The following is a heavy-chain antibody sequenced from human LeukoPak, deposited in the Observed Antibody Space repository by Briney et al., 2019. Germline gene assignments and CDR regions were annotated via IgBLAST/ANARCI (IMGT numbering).Heavy chain of an antibody. CDR1: GFTFSSYG. D-gene: IGHD1-1*01. V-gene: IGHV3-23*01. CDR2: ISGTGGST. CDR3: AKDRFRLDLTFFDY. Sequence: GASLRLSCGASGFTFSSYGMSWVRQAPEKGLEWVSGISGTGGSTYYADSVKGRFTISRDNSKNRLYMQMNSLRAEDTAIYFCAKDRFRLDLTFFDYWGQGTLVTVSS. J-gene: IGHJ4*02.